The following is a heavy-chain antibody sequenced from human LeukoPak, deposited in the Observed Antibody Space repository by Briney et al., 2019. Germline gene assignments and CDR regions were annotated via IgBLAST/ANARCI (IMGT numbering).Heavy chain of an antibody. CDR3: AREDRIAAAGTLDY. D-gene: IGHD6-13*01. CDR2: IYTSGST. V-gene: IGHV4-4*07. Sequence: SETLSLTCTVSGGSISSYYWSWIRQPAGKGLEWIGRIYTSGSTNYNPSLKSRVTMSVDTSKNQFSLKLSSVTAADTAVYYCAREDRIAAAGTLDYWGQGTLVTVSS. J-gene: IGHJ4*02. CDR1: GGSISSYY.